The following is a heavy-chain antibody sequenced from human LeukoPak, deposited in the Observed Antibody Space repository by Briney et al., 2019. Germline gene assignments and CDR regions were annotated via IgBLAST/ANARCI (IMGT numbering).Heavy chain of an antibody. J-gene: IGHJ4*02. D-gene: IGHD6-19*01. CDR1: GGSISSGGYY. Sequence: SETLSLTCTVSGGSISSGGYYWSWIRQHPGKGLEWIGYIYYSGSTYYNPSLKSRVTISVDTSKNQFSLKLSSVTAEDTAVYYCAKHLIAVACFDYWGQGTLVTVSS. CDR2: IYYSGST. CDR3: AKHLIAVACFDY. V-gene: IGHV4-31*03.